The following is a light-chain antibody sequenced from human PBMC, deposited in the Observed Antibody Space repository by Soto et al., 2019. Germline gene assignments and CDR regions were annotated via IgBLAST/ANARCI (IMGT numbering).Light chain of an antibody. CDR1: QTVSNTY. Sequence: EIVLTQSPGTLSLSPGERATLSCRASQTVSNTYLAWYQHKPGQAPRLLIYGASDRATGIPDTFSGSGSVTDFTLTISSLEPEDFALYYCQQYGTSPVTFGQGTKLEI. CDR3: QQYGTSPVT. V-gene: IGKV3-20*01. J-gene: IGKJ2*01. CDR2: GAS.